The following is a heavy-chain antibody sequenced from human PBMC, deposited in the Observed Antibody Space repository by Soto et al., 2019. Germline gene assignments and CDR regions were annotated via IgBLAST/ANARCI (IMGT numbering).Heavy chain of an antibody. CDR1: GFTFRSYG. CDR3: ARGWTTPIDY. V-gene: IGHV3-33*01. Sequence: QVQLVESGGGVVQPGGSLRLSCGASGFTFRSYGMHWVRQAPGKGLEWVAVIRYDGSDPEYADSVKGRVTISRANSQNMLYLQMNSLSADDTAVYYCARGWTTPIDYWGQGTLVTVSS. J-gene: IGHJ4*02. D-gene: IGHD4-17*01. CDR2: IRYDGSDP.